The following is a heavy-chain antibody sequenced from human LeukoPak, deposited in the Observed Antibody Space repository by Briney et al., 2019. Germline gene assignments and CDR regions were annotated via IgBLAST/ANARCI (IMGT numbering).Heavy chain of an antibody. D-gene: IGHD5-18*01. Sequence: GGSLRLSCAASGFTFSSYGMHWVRQAPGKGLEWVANIKQDGSEKYYVDSVKGRFTISRDNAKNSLYLQMNSLRVEDTAVYYCATAPPHDSYGEGAIDYWGQGTLVTVSS. CDR3: ATAPPHDSYGEGAIDY. V-gene: IGHV3-7*01. J-gene: IGHJ4*02. CDR1: GFTFSSYG. CDR2: IKQDGSEK.